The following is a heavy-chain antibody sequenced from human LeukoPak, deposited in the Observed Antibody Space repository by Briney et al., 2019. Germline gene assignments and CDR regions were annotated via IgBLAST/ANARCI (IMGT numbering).Heavy chain of an antibody. CDR2: IYYTGST. V-gene: IGHV4-59*01. D-gene: IGHD1-14*01. J-gene: IGHJ5*02. CDR3: ARDNPGRQWFDP. Sequence: ASETLSLTCTVSGGSISSYYWSWIRQPPGKGLEWIGYIYYTGSTNYNPSLKSRVTMSVDTSKNQLSLKLSSVIAADTAVYYCARDNPGRQWFDPWGQGTLVAVSS. CDR1: GGSISSYY.